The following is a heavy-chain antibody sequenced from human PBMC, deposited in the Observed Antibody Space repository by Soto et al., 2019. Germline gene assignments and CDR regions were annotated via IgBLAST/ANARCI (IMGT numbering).Heavy chain of an antibody. Sequence: SVKVSCKASGGTFSSYTISWVRQAPGQGLEWMGRIIPILGIANYAQKFQGRVTMTRDTSTSTVYMELSSLRSEDTAVYYCAREGASSGWSYYFDYWGQGTLVTVSS. CDR3: AREGASSGWSYYFDY. D-gene: IGHD6-19*01. CDR2: IIPILGIA. J-gene: IGHJ4*02. V-gene: IGHV1-69*04. CDR1: GGTFSSYT.